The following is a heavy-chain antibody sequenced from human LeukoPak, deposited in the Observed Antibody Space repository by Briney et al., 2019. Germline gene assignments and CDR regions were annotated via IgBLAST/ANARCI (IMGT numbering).Heavy chain of an antibody. CDR2: INHSGST. CDR1: GGSFSGYY. V-gene: IGHV4-34*01. D-gene: IGHD6-13*01. J-gene: IGHJ4*02. Sequence: PSETLSLTCAVYGGSFSGYYWSWIRQPPGKGLEWIGEINHSGSTNYNPSLKSRVTISVDTSKSQFSLKLSSVTAADTAVYYCARAATALPGVWGQGTLVTVSS. CDR3: ARAATALPGV.